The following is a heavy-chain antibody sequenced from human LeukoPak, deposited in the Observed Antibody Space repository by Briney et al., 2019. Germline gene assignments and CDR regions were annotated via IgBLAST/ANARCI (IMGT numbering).Heavy chain of an antibody. CDR2: ISTSGST. CDR3: ARGLPSYGDYVDYYFYMDV. D-gene: IGHD4-17*01. V-gene: IGHV4-4*07. CDR1: GDSISGFY. Sequence: SETLSLTCTVSGDSISGFYWSWIRQPAGKGLQWIGRISTSGSTNYNPSLKSRVTMSVDRSTNEFSLTVRSGTAADTALYYCARGLPSYGDYVDYYFYMDVWGNGTTVTVSS. J-gene: IGHJ6*03.